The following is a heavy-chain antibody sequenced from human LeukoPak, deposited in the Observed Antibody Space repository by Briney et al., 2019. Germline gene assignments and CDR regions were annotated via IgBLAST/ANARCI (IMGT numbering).Heavy chain of an antibody. J-gene: IGHJ4*02. CDR3: ANVEWPLDY. CDR1: VFTFSIYA. CDR2: ISGSGGST. D-gene: IGHD1-26*01. Sequence: GGSLRLSCAPSVFTFSIYAMSWDRQAPGKGLEWVSAISGSGGSTYYADSVKGRFTISRDNSRNTLSLQMNSLRTEDTAVYYCANVEWPLDYWGQGTLVTVSS. V-gene: IGHV3-23*01.